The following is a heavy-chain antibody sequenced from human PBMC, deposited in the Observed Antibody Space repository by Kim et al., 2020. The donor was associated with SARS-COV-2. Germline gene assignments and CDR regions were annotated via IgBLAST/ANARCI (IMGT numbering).Heavy chain of an antibody. V-gene: IGHV3-30*04. J-gene: IGHJ6*02. Sequence: GGSLRLSCAASGFTFSSYGMHWVRQAPGKGLEWVAVISYDGSNKNYVDSVKGRFTISEENSKNTRYLQMNILRAEDTAVDYCARAIASYSSGGIYYYYGMDFWGQGKTVTGSS. CDR1: GFTFSSYG. CDR3: ARAIASYSSGGIYYYYGMDF. CDR2: ISYDGSNK. D-gene: IGHD3-22*01.